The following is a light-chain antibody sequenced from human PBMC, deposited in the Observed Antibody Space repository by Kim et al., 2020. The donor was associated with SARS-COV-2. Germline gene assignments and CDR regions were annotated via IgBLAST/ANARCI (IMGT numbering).Light chain of an antibody. CDR1: SLRSYY. CDR2: GKN. J-gene: IGLJ2*01. V-gene: IGLV3-19*01. Sequence: SSELTQDPAVSVALGQTVRITCQGDSLRSYYATWYQQKPRQAPILVIYGKNNRPSGIPDRFSGSSSGNTASLTITGTQAGDEADYYCNSRDSNNNVVFGGGTKLTVL. CDR3: NSRDSNNNVV.